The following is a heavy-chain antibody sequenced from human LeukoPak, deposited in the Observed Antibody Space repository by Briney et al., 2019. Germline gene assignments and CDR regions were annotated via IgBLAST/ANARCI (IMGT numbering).Heavy chain of an antibody. Sequence: SVKVSCRASGGTFSSYAISWVRQPPGQGLEWMGGIIPIFGTANYAQKFQGRVTITADESTSTAYMELSSLRSEDTAVYYCARDPYSYGSTSFDYWGQGTLVTVSS. V-gene: IGHV1-69*13. CDR3: ARDPYSYGSTSFDY. D-gene: IGHD5-18*01. CDR1: GGTFSSYA. CDR2: IIPIFGTA. J-gene: IGHJ4*02.